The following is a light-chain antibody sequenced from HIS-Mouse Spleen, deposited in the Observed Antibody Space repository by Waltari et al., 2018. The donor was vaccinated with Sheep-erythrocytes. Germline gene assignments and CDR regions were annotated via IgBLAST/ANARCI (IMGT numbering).Light chain of an antibody. J-gene: IGLJ1*01. CDR1: SSDVGGCNY. V-gene: IGLV2-11*01. CDR2: HVS. CDR3: CSYAGSYNHV. Sequence: QSPLTPPPAASGPPGQPVTISSTGNSSDVGGCNYFPWYQQHPGKAPKLMIYHVSKRPSGVPDRFSGSKSGNTASLTISGLQAEDEADYYCCSYAGSYNHVFATGTKVTVL.